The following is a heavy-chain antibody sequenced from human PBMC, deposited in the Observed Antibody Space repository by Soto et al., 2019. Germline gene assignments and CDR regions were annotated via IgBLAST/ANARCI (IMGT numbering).Heavy chain of an antibody. CDR1: GFTFSSYS. V-gene: IGHV3-64*01. CDR3: GVYSGYGIGS. Sequence: EVQLVASGGGLVQPGGSLRLSCAAAGFTFSSYSMHWVRQAPGKGLESVAAISSNGGTTSYANSVKGRFTISRDNSKNMLYRHMGSVRAEDMAVYYCGVYSGYGIGSWGKGTLVTVSS. J-gene: IGHJ5*02. CDR2: ISSNGGTT. D-gene: IGHD5-12*01.